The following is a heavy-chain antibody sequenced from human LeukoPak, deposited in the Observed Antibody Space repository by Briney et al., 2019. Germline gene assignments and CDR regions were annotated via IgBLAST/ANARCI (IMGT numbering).Heavy chain of an antibody. CDR3: VKDRRYAGISALSWFDP. CDR1: GFTFSNYA. J-gene: IGHJ5*02. D-gene: IGHD4-23*01. Sequence: PGGSLRLSCAASGFTFSNYAMTWVRQAPGKGLEWVSTISGTGGFTTSTYYADSVKGRFTISRDNSDNKLYLQMDGLRADDTAVYYCVKDRRYAGISALSWFDPWGEGNPVTASS. CDR2: ISGTGGFTTST. V-gene: IGHV3-23*01.